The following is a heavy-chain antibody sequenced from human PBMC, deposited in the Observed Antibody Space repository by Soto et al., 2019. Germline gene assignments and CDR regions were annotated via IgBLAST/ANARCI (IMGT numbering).Heavy chain of an antibody. CDR3: AREDDSNYCSGGSCYSGP. J-gene: IGHJ5*02. V-gene: IGHV1-18*01. Sequence: GASVKVSCKASGYTFTSYGISWVRQAPGQGLEWMGWISAYNGNTNYAQKLQGRVTMTTDTSTSTGYMELRSLRSDDTAVYYCAREDDSNYCSGGSCYSGPWGQGTLVTVSS. D-gene: IGHD2-15*01. CDR1: GYTFTSYG. CDR2: ISAYNGNT.